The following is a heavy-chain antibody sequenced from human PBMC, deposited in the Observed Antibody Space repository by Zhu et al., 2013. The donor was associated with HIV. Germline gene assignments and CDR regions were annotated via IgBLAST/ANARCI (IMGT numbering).Heavy chain of an antibody. CDR1: GYMFTTYG. CDR3: ARVAPSDYYYYMDV. Sequence: QVQLLQSGAEVRKPGASVKVSCKTSGYMFTTYGISWVRQAPGQGLEWMGWISAHTGNTNYAQKVQGRVTMTTDTSTSTAYMELRSLRSDDTAVYYCARVAPSDYYYYMDVWGQGTTVTVSS. CDR2: ISAHTGNT. J-gene: IGHJ6*03. V-gene: IGHV1-18*01.